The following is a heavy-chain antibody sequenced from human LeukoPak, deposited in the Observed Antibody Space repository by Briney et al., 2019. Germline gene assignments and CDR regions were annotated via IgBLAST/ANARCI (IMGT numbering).Heavy chain of an antibody. CDR2: IYTSGST. CDR1: GGSISSGSYY. D-gene: IGHD3-16*02. Sequence: SQTLSLTCTVSGGSISSGSYYWSWIRQPAGKGPEWIGRIYTSGSTNYNPSLKSRVTISVDTSKNQFSLKLSSVTAADTAMYYCARESAYDYVWGSYPKNYFDYWGQGTLVTVSS. J-gene: IGHJ4*02. CDR3: ARESAYDYVWGSYPKNYFDY. V-gene: IGHV4-61*02.